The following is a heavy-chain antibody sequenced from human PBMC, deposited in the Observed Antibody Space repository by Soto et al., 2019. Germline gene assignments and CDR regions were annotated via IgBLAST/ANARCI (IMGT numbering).Heavy chain of an antibody. CDR2: IRSKAYGGTT. Sequence: PGGSLRLSCTASGFTFGDYALSWVRQAPGKGLEWVGFIRSKAYGGTTEYAASVKGRFTISRDDSKSIAYLQMNSLKTEDTAVYYCTRVVDDNWFDPWGQGTLVTVSS. CDR1: GFTFGDYA. J-gene: IGHJ5*02. D-gene: IGHD1-26*01. V-gene: IGHV3-49*04. CDR3: TRVVDDNWFDP.